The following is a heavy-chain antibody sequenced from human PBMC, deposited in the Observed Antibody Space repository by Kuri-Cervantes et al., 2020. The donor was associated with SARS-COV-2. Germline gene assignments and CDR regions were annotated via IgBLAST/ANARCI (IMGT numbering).Heavy chain of an antibody. V-gene: IGHV4-59*01. CDR3: ARATTYYDFWSGYSFDY. CDR1: GGSFSGYY. D-gene: IGHD3-3*01. CDR2: IYYSGST. J-gene: IGHJ4*02. Sequence: GSLRLSCAVYGGSFSGYYWSWIRQPPGKGLEWIGYIYYSGSTNYNPSLKSRVTISVDTSKNQLSLKLSSVTAADTAVYYCARATTYYDFWSGYSFDYWGQGTLVTVSS.